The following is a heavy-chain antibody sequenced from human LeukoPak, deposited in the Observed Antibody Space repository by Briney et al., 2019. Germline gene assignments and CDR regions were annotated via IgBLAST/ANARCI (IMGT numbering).Heavy chain of an antibody. V-gene: IGHV4-59*01. CDR3: ARSYGDYLNFDY. J-gene: IGHJ4*02. CDR1: GGSISSYY. D-gene: IGHD2-21*01. Sequence: SETLSLTCTVSGGSISSYYWSWIRQPPGKGLEWIGYVYYSGSTNCNPSLKSRVTISVDRSKNQFSLNLTSVTAADTAMYYCARSYGDYLNFDYWGQGSLVTVSS. CDR2: VYYSGST.